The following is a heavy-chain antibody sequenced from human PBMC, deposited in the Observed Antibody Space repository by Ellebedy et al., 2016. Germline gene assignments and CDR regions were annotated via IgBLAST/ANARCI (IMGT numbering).Heavy chain of an antibody. D-gene: IGHD5-24*01. V-gene: IGHV7-4-1*02. J-gene: IGHJ4*02. CDR3: ARDRDSDY. CDR2: IDTKTGNP. CDR1: GYTVTDYA. Sequence: ASVKVSCKASGYTVTDYAINWVRQAPGQGLEWMGWIDTKTGNPTYAHDLTGRFVRSLDTSVSTAYLQISSLEVDDTAVYYCARDRDSDYWGQGTLVIVSS.